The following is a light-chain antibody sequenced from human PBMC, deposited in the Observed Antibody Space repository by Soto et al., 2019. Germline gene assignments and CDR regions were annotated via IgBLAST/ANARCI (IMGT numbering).Light chain of an antibody. V-gene: IGKV1-39*01. CDR1: QTISRY. J-gene: IGKJ1*01. Sequence: IQMTQSPSSLSASLGDRVTITCRASQTISRYLNWYQQKPGRAPTLLSYAASSLHSGVPSRFSVSGSGTDFTLTITRLQPEDFATYYCQQSFSIPWTFSQGTKVDI. CDR3: QQSFSIPWT. CDR2: AAS.